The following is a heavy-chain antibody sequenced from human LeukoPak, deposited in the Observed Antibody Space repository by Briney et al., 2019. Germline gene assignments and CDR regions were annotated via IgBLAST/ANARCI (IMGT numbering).Heavy chain of an antibody. D-gene: IGHD2-2*03. V-gene: IGHV3-53*01. Sequence: GGSLRLSCAASGFTVSSNYMSWVRQAPGKGLEGVSVIYSGGSTYYADSVKGRFTISRDDSKNTLYLQMNSLRAEDTAVYYCARVGYCSSTSCPDYWGQGTLVTVSS. J-gene: IGHJ4*02. CDR1: GFTVSSNY. CDR3: ARVGYCSSTSCPDY. CDR2: IYSGGST.